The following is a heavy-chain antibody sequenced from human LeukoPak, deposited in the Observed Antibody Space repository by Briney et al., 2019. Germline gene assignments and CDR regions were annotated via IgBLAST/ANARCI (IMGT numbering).Heavy chain of an antibody. CDR3: TTVDCSGGSCSVGYFDY. V-gene: IGHV1-24*01. D-gene: IGHD2-15*01. CDR2: FDPEDGEI. CDR1: GYTLTDLS. Sequence: ASVEVSCKVSGYTLTDLSIHWVRQAPGKGLEWMGGFDPEDGEIIYAQKVQGRVTMTEDTSTDTAYMELSSLRSEDTAVYYCTTVDCSGGSCSVGYFDYWGQGTLVTVSS. J-gene: IGHJ4*02.